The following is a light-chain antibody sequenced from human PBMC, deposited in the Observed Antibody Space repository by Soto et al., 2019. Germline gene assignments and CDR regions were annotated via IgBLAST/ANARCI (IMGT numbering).Light chain of an antibody. CDR1: SSDVGGYNY. CDR2: DVS. J-gene: IGLJ1*01. CDR3: CSYAGSYV. Sequence: QSVLTQPRSVSGSPRQSVTNSCTGTSSDVGGYNYVSWYQQHPGKAPKLMIYDVSKRPSGVPDRFSGSKSGNTASLTISGLQDEDEADYYCCSYAGSYVFGTGTKVNVL. V-gene: IGLV2-11*01.